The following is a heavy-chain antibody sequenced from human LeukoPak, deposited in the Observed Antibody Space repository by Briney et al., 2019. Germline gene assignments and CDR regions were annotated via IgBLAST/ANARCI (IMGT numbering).Heavy chain of an antibody. CDR2: ISFDGNVK. J-gene: IGHJ4*02. D-gene: IGHD1-26*01. V-gene: IGHV3-30*01. Sequence: GGSLRLSCAASGFTFRSHAMHWVRQAPAKGLEWITFISFDGNVKYYSDSVKGRFTISRDNFRKTLSLQMNSLRPEDTAVYYCARGGYSGTYFSDYWGQGTPVTVSS. CDR1: GFTFRSHA. CDR3: ARGGYSGTYFSDY.